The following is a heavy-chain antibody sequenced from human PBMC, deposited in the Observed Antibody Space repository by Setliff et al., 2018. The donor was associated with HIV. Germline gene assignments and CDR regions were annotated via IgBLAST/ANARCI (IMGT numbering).Heavy chain of an antibody. Sequence: PSETLSLTCTVSGGSISSSSYYWGWIRQPPGKGLEWIGNIYYSGSTYYNPSLKSRVTISVDTSESQFSLRLNSVTAADTAVYYCARYRYYYDSSGYGRWFDPWGQGTLVTVS. V-gene: IGHV4-39*01. D-gene: IGHD3-22*01. CDR1: GGSISSSSYY. CDR2: IYYSGST. CDR3: ARYRYYYDSSGYGRWFDP. J-gene: IGHJ5*02.